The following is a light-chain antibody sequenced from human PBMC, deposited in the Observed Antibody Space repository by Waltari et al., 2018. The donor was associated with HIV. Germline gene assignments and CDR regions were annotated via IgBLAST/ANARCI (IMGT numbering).Light chain of an antibody. CDR3: QQLNSFPLT. J-gene: IGKJ4*01. CDR2: AAS. CDR1: QGIISH. V-gene: IGKV1-9*01. Sequence: DIHLTQSPSFLSASVGGRVTITCRASQGIISHLAWYQQKPGKVPKLLIYAASTLQSGVPSRFSGGGSGTDFTLTINNLQPEDFATYYCQQLNSFPLTFGGGTRVEIK.